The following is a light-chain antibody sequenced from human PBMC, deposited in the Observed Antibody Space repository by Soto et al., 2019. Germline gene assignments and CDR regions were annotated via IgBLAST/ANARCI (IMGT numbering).Light chain of an antibody. CDR2: GAS. Sequence: EIVLTQSPGTLSVYPGERATLSCLASQRVGRNYLAWYQQKPGQAPRLLIYGASSRATGIPDRVSGSGSGTDFTLTIIRLEPEDFAVYYCHQYANSPLTFVGWTQVETK. CDR1: QRVGRNY. J-gene: IGKJ4*01. V-gene: IGKV3-20*01. CDR3: HQYANSPLT.